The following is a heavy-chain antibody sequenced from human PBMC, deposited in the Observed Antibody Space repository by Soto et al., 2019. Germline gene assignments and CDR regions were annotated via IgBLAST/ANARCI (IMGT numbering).Heavy chain of an antibody. CDR2: INSDGTDT. D-gene: IGHD3-16*01. V-gene: IGHV3-74*01. CDR1: GFTFSSSW. J-gene: IGHJ4*02. Sequence: PGGSLRLSCAAYGFTFSSSWMHWVRQAPGKGLVWVSHINSDGTDTNYADSVKGRFTISRDNAKNTVYLQMNSLRAEDTAVYYCARDWSYALNYWGQGSLVTVSS. CDR3: ARDWSYALNY.